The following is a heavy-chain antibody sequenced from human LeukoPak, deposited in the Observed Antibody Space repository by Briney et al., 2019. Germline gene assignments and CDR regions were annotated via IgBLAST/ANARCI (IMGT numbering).Heavy chain of an antibody. CDR2: IYHSGST. V-gene: IGHV4-4*02. Sequence: SGTLSLTCTVSGASISSHAWWTWVHQPPGKGLEWIGEIYHSGSTPFNPSLRSRVSISVDKSNNRFSLQLSSVTAADTAVYYCASRRELTGEPYWGQGTLVSVSS. J-gene: IGHJ4*02. CDR3: ASRRELTGEPY. CDR1: GASISSHAW. D-gene: IGHD3-10*01.